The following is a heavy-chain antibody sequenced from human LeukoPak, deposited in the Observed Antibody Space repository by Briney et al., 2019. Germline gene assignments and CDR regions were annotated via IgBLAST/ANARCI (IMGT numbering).Heavy chain of an antibody. CDR2: IWYDGTNK. J-gene: IGHJ6*03. D-gene: IGHD2-2*01. CDR3: ARAPVSSADYYYYMAV. CDR1: GFTFSSCA. Sequence: GRSLRLSCAASGFTFSSCAMHWVRQAPGKGLEWVGLIWYDGTNKYYADSVTGRFTISRDNSKNTLYLDMNSLRPEDTAAYYCARAPVSSADYYYYMAVWGKGTTVTVSS. V-gene: IGHV3-33*01.